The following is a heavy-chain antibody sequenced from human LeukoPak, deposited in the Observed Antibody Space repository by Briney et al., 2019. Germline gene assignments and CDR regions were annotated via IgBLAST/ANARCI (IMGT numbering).Heavy chain of an antibody. CDR2: INPNSGGT. V-gene: IGHV1-2*02. J-gene: IGHJ4*02. CDR3: ARDDVAAAGVGLDY. Sequence: ASVKVSFKASGYTFTGYYMHWVRQAPGQGLEWMGWINPNSGGTNYAQKFQGRVTMTRDTSISTAYMELSRLRSDDTAVYYCARDDVAAAGVGLDYWGQGTLVTVSS. D-gene: IGHD6-13*01. CDR1: GYTFTGYY.